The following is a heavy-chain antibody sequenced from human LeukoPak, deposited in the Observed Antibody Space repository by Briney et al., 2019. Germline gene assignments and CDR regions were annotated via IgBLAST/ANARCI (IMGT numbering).Heavy chain of an antibody. CDR2: IYYSGST. CDR3: ARGYCSSTSCYRFDY. CDR1: GGSTSSYY. D-gene: IGHD2-2*01. Sequence: SETLSLTCTVSGGSTSSYYWSWIRQPPGKGLEWIGYIYYSGSTNYNPSLKSRVTISVDTSKNQFSLKLSSVTAADTAVYYCARGYCSSTSCYRFDYWGQGTLVTVSS. J-gene: IGHJ4*02. V-gene: IGHV4-59*08.